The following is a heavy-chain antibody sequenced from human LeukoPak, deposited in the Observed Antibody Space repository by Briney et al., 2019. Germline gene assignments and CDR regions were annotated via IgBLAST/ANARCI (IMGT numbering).Heavy chain of an antibody. V-gene: IGHV4-34*01. Sequence: SETLSLTCAVYGGSFSGYYWSWIRQPPGKGLEWIGEINHSGSTNYNPSLKSRVTISIDTSKNQFSLKVTSVTAADTAVYYCARVKDPGGYYYYYYMDVWGKGTTVTVSS. CDR1: GGSFSGYY. D-gene: IGHD3-16*01. CDR3: ARVKDPGGYYYYYYMDV. CDR2: INHSGST. J-gene: IGHJ6*03.